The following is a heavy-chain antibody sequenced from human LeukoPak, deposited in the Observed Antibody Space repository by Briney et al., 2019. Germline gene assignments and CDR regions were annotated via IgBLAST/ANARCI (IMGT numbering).Heavy chain of an antibody. D-gene: IGHD3-10*01. Sequence: SGTLSLTCTVSGGSISSYYWSWIRQPAGKGLEWIGRIYTSGSTNYNPSLKSRVTMSVDTSKNQFSLKLSSVTAADTAVYYCARDHYYGSGSSDWFDPWGQGTLVTVSS. V-gene: IGHV4-4*07. CDR3: ARDHYYGSGSSDWFDP. CDR1: GGSISSYY. J-gene: IGHJ5*02. CDR2: IYTSGST.